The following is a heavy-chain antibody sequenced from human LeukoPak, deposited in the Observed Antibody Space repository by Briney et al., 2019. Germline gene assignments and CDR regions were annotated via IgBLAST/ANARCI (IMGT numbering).Heavy chain of an antibody. J-gene: IGHJ3*01. Sequence: QPGGSLRLSCAASGFIFSDHFMDWVRQAPGKGLEWVGRSTNKATGYIKQYATSVKGRFIVSRDESMNSLYLQMNSLKTEDTAVYYCARGLNSFDVWGQGTMVTVSS. CDR3: ARGLNSFDV. CDR2: STNKATGYIK. D-gene: IGHD2-21*01. V-gene: IGHV3-72*01. CDR1: GFIFSDHF.